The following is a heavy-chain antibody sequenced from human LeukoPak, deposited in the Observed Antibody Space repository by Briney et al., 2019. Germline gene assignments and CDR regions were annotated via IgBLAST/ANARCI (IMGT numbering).Heavy chain of an antibody. J-gene: IGHJ4*02. CDR3: ARDNVIR. CDR2: INPNSGGT. V-gene: IGHV1-2*06. CDR1: GYTFNNHY. Sequence: ASVKVSCKASGYTFNNHYMYWVRQAPGQGLEWMGRINPNSGGTNYAQKFQGRVTMTRDTSISTAYMELSRLRSDDTAVYYCARDNVIRWGQGTLVTVSS. D-gene: IGHD3-16*02.